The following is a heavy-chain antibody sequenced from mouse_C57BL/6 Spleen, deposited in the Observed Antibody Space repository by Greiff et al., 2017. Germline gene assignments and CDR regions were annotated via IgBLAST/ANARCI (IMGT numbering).Heavy chain of an antibody. CDR3: AREGISPYYFDY. Sequence: VQLQQPGAELVRPGSSVKLSCKASGYTFTSYWMDWVKQRPGQGLEWIGNIYPSDSETHYNQKFKDKATLTVDKSSSTAYMELRSLTSEDSAVYYCAREGISPYYFDYWGQGTTLTVSS. J-gene: IGHJ2*01. V-gene: IGHV1-61*01. CDR2: IYPSDSET. CDR1: GYTFTSYW.